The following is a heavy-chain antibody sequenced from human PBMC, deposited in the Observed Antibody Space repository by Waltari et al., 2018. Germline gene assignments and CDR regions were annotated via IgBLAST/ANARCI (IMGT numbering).Heavy chain of an antibody. CDR3: ARDREVAGTRSFDY. D-gene: IGHD6-19*01. CDR1: GFTFSSYA. J-gene: IGHJ4*02. Sequence: QVQLVESGGGVVQPGRSLRLSCAASGFTFSSYAMHWVRQAPGKGLEWVAVISYDGSNKYYADSVTGRFTISRDNSKNTLYLQMNSLRAEDTAVYYCARDREVAGTRSFDYWGQGTLVTVSS. V-gene: IGHV3-30*01. CDR2: ISYDGSNK.